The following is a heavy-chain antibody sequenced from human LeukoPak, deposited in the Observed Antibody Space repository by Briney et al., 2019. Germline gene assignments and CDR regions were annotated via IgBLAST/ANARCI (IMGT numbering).Heavy chain of an antibody. CDR3: ARDGPYGDYEADAFDI. J-gene: IGHJ3*02. CDR1: GFTFSDYY. Sequence: PGGSLRLSCAASGFTFSDYYMSWIRQAPGKGLEWVSYISSSGSTIYYADSVKGRFTISRDNAKNSLCLQMNSLRAEDTAVYYCARDGPYGDYEADAFDIWGQETMVTVSS. D-gene: IGHD4-17*01. CDR2: ISSSGSTI. V-gene: IGHV3-11*01.